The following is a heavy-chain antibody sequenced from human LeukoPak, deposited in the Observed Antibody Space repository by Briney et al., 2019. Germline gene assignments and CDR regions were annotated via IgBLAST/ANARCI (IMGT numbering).Heavy chain of an antibody. CDR1: GGSISSSSYY. V-gene: IGHV4-39*01. Sequence: SETLSLTCTVSGGSISSSSYYWGWIRQPPGKGLEWIGSIYYSGSTYYNPSLKSRVTISVDTSKNQFSLKLSSVTAADTAVYYCARVSYCSSTSCYDAFDIWGQGTMVTVSS. CDR2: IYYSGST. CDR3: ARVSYCSSTSCYDAFDI. J-gene: IGHJ3*02. D-gene: IGHD2-2*01.